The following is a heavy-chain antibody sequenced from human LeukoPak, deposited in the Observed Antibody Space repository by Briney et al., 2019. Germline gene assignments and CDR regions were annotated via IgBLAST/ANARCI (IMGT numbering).Heavy chain of an antibody. CDR3: VRDYETGSDY. J-gene: IGHJ4*02. D-gene: IGHD3-10*01. V-gene: IGHV1-46*01. CDR1: GYTFTSYY. Sequence: ASVKVSCKASGYTFTSYYMHWVRQAPGRGLERMGIINPSGGSTSYAQKFQGRVTMTRDMSTSTVYMELSSLRSEDTAVYYCVRDYETGSDYWGQGTLVTVSS. CDR2: INPSGGST.